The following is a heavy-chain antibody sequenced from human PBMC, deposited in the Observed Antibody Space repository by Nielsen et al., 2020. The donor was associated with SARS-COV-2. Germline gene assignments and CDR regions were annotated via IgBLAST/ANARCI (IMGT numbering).Heavy chain of an antibody. CDR2: ISSSSSYI. V-gene: IGHV3-21*01. CDR3: AREGYDSSGYYYVQGRYYFDY. Sequence: VRQPPGKGLEWVSSISSSSSYIYYADSVKGRFTISRDNAKNSLYLQMNSLRAEDTAVYYCAREGYDSSGYYYVQGRYYFDYWGQGTLVTVSS. D-gene: IGHD3-22*01. J-gene: IGHJ4*02.